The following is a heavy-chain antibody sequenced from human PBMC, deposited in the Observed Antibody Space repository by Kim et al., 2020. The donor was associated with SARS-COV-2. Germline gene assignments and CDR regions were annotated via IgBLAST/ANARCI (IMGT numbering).Heavy chain of an antibody. CDR2: IKDDGREI. D-gene: IGHD1-1*01. Sequence: GGSLRLSCAASGFSFSSYWMSWVRQAPGKGLEWVANIKDDGREIYSVDSVKGRFTVSRDNAKNSLYMQMNSLRADDTAVYYCARTGAYAFPIWGQGTMVTVSS. V-gene: IGHV3-7*03. J-gene: IGHJ3*02. CDR3: ARTGAYAFPI. CDR1: GFSFSSYW.